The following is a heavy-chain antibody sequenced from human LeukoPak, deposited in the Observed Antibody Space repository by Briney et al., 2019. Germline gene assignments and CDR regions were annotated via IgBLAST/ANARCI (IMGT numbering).Heavy chain of an antibody. D-gene: IGHD1-14*01. Sequence: PGGSLGLSCAASGFTISTHEMNWVRQAPGKGLEWLSYISDSGNTIYYADSVKGRFTISRDTAKNSLYLQMNSLRAEDTAIYYCARGSGTDYWGQGTLVTVSS. CDR3: ARGSGTDY. CDR2: ISDSGNTI. CDR1: GFTISTHE. V-gene: IGHV3-48*03. J-gene: IGHJ4*02.